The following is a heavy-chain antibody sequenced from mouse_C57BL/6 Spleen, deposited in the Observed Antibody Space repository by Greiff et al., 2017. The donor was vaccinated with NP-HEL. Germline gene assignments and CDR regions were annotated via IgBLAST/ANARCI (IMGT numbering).Heavy chain of an antibody. CDR2: IYPGSGST. V-gene: IGHV1-55*01. Sequence: QVQLQQPGAELVKPGASVKMSCKASGYTFTSYWITWVKQRPGQGLEWIGDIYPGSGSTNYNEKFKSKATLTVDTSSSTAYMQLSSLTSEDSAVYYCARQQQLRLASYYFDYWGQGTTLTVSS. D-gene: IGHD3-2*02. J-gene: IGHJ2*01. CDR1: GYTFTSYW. CDR3: ARQQQLRLASYYFDY.